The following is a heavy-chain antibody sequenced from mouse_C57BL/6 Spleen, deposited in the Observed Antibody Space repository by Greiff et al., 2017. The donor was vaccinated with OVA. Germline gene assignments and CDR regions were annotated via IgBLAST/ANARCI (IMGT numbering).Heavy chain of an antibody. V-gene: IGHV1-22*01. J-gene: IGHJ2*01. Sequence: VQLQQSGPEMVKPGASVKMSCKASGYTFTDYNMHWVKQSHGKSLEWIGYINPNNGGTSYNQKFKGKATLTVNKSSSTAYMELRSLTSEDSAVYYCARRLGYDRLYYFDYWGQGTTLTVSS. CDR2: INPNNGGT. CDR1: GYTFTDYN. D-gene: IGHD2-3*01. CDR3: ARRLGYDRLYYFDY.